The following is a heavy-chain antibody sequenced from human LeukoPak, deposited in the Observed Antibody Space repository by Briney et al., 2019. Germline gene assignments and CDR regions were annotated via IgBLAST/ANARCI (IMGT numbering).Heavy chain of an antibody. J-gene: IGHJ3*02. CDR3: ARDSDYYDSSGYYTHDAFDI. V-gene: IGHV4-30-2*01. CDR2: IYHSGST. D-gene: IGHD3-22*01. CDR1: GGSISSGDYY. Sequence: PSQTLSLTCTVSGGSISSGDYYWSWIRQPPGKGLEWIGYIYHSGSTYYNPSLKSRVTISVDRSKNQFSLKLSSVTAADTAVYYCARDSDYYDSSGYYTHDAFDIWGQGTMVTVSS.